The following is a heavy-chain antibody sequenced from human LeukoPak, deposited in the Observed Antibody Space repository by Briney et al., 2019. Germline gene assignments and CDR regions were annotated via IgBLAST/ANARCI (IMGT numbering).Heavy chain of an antibody. Sequence: PSETLSLTCTVSGGSLSSNKCSWVRQPAGKGLEWIGRIQTSGYSNYNPSLRGRVTMSVDTSKNQFSLKMTSVTAADTAVYYCTRGVVGATAFDYCGQGNLVTVSS. CDR2: IQTSGYS. CDR3: TRGVVGATAFDY. V-gene: IGHV4-4*07. J-gene: IGHJ4*02. CDR1: GGSLSSNK. D-gene: IGHD1-26*01.